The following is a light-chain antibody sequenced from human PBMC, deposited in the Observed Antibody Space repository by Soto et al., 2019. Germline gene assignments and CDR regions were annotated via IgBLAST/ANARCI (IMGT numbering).Light chain of an antibody. CDR2: EVN. V-gene: IGLV2-8*01. J-gene: IGLJ2*01. CDR1: SRDIGAYDY. Sequence: QSVLTQPPSASGSPGQSVTISCTGSSRDIGAYDYVSWYQQFPGKAPKLIIYEVNARPSGVPERFSGSKSGNTASLTVSGLQFEDEADYICSSYAAANNFVVFGGGTKLTVL. CDR3: SSYAAANNFVV.